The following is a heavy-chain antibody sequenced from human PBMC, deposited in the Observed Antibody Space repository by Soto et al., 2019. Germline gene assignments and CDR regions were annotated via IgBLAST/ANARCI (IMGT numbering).Heavy chain of an antibody. CDR3: ARAYCSTTSCSRAFFDY. CDR1: GFTFSDYY. CDR2: SRNKANSYTT. J-gene: IGHJ4*02. V-gene: IGHV3-72*01. Sequence: EVQLVDSGGGMVQPGGSLRLSCAASGFTFSDYYMNWVRQAPGKGLEWVGRSRNKANSYTTEYAPSVKGRFSISRDGSENSLYLQMNSLKTEDTAMYYCARAYCSTTSCSRAFFDYLGQGTLVTVSS. D-gene: IGHD2-2*01.